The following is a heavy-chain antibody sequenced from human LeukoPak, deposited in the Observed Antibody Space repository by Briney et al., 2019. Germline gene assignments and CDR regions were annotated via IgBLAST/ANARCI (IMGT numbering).Heavy chain of an antibody. V-gene: IGHV3-30*03. D-gene: IGHD4-23*01. Sequence: GGSLRLSCAASGFTFSSYGMHWVRQAPGKGLEWVAVISYDGSEKYYADSAKGRFTISRDNFKNTLFLQMNSLRAEDTAVYYCARDQGPFTVVTPVLWVSGFDSWGQGTLVTVSS. CDR3: ARDQGPFTVVTPVLWVSGFDS. CDR1: GFTFSSYG. CDR2: ISYDGSEK. J-gene: IGHJ4*02.